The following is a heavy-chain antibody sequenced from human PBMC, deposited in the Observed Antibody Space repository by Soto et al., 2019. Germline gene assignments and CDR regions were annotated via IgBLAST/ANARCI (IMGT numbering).Heavy chain of an antibody. J-gene: IGHJ5*02. V-gene: IGHV1-18*04. CDR2: ISTHNGNT. Sequence: GASVKVSCKASGYTFTSSGISWVRQAPGQGLEWMGWISTHNGNTNYAQKLQGRATMTTDTSSNTVYMELRSLRSDDTAVYYCARDPGTNIVGARVWFDPWGQGTLVTVSS. CDR3: ARDPGTNIVGARVWFDP. CDR1: GYTFTSSG. D-gene: IGHD1-26*01.